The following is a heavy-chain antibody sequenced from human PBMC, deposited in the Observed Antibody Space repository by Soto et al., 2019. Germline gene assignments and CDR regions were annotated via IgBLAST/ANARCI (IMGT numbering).Heavy chain of an antibody. CDR2: IYYSGST. D-gene: IGHD2-15*01. V-gene: IGHV4-39*01. Sequence: QLQLQESGPGLVKPSETLSLTCTVSGGSISSSSYYWGWIRQPPGKGLEWIGSIYYSGSTYYNPSLKSRVTISVDTSKNQFSLQLSSVTAADTAVYYCARHYCSGGSCYPDFDYWGQGTLVTVSS. CDR1: GGSISSSSYY. J-gene: IGHJ4*02. CDR3: ARHYCSGGSCYPDFDY.